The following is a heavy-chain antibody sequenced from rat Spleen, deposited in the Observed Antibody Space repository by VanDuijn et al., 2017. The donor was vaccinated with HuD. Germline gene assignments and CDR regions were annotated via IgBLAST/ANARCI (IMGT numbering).Heavy chain of an antibody. V-gene: IGHV5-7*01. J-gene: IGHJ1*01. Sequence: EVQLVESGGGFVQPGRSLKLSCAASGFTFSDYNMAWVRQVPKKGLEWVATINYDGSTVHYRDSVKGRFTVSRDNAKSTLYLQMDSLRSEDTATHYCTRHAYYDGYYHWYFDFWGPGTMVTVSS. CDR3: TRHAYYDGYYHWYFDF. D-gene: IGHD1-12*03. CDR2: INYDGSTV. CDR1: GFTFSDYN.